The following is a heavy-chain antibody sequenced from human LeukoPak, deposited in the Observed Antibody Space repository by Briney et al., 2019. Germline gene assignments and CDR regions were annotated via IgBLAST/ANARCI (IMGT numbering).Heavy chain of an antibody. V-gene: IGHV3-33*01. CDR1: GFTFSSCG. J-gene: IGHJ4*02. CDR3: ARDFRATGGRAIIDY. CDR2: IWYDGSNK. Sequence: PGGSLRLSCSASGFTFSSCGMHWVRQAPGKGLEWVAFIWYDGSNKYYTDSVKGRFTISRDNAQNTLYLQMNSLRAEDTAVYYCARDFRATGGRAIIDYWGQGSLLSVFS. D-gene: IGHD2-15*01.